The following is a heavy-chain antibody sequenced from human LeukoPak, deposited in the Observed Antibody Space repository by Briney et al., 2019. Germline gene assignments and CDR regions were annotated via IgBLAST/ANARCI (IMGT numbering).Heavy chain of an antibody. CDR1: GYTFTGYY. CDR2: INPNSGGT. Sequence: GASVKVSCKASGYTFTGYYMHWVRQAPGQGLEWMGWINPNSGGTNYAQKFQGRATMTRDTSISTAYMELSRLRSDDTAVYYCARACGGGSCYSGFGNWFDPWGQGTLVTVSS. CDR3: ARACGGGSCYSGFGNWFDP. D-gene: IGHD2-15*01. V-gene: IGHV1-2*02. J-gene: IGHJ5*02.